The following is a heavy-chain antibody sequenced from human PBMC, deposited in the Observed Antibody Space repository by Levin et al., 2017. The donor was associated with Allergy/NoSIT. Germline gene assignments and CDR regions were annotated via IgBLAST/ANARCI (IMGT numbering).Heavy chain of an antibody. CDR2: INPSTGGT. J-gene: IGHJ3*02. V-gene: IGHV1-2*02. D-gene: IGHD3-10*01. CDR1: GYTFTGYY. CDR3: ARVNYYAGRLGAFDI. Sequence: ASVKVSCKASGYTFTGYYMHWVRQAPGQGLEWMGWINPSTGGTHYGPNFQGRVTVTRDTSISTAYMELSGVRSDDKAVYYCARVNYYAGRLGAFDIWGQGALVTVSS.